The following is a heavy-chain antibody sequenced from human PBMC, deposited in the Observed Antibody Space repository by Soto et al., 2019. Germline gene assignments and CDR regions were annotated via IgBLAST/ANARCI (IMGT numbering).Heavy chain of an antibody. V-gene: IGHV1-18*01. CDR1: GYKFDRYG. D-gene: IGHD2-21*02. CDR3: ARDLEESCGVVTGVGLY. J-gene: IGHJ4*02. CDR2: ISAYNGET. Sequence: QIQLVQSGAEVKKPGASVKVSCKASGYKFDRYGITWVRQAPGQGLEWMGGISAYNGETKPVQMPQGRGRLTMDTSTRTVYMEVRNLRSDDTAVYYWARDLEESCGVVTGVGLYWGQGTLVTVSS.